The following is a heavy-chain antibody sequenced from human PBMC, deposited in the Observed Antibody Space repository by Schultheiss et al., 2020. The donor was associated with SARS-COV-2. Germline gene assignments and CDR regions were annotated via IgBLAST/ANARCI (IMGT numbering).Heavy chain of an antibody. Sequence: SETLSLTCAVSGGSISSGGYSWSWIRQPPGKGLEWIGRIYTSGSTNYNPSLKSRVTMSVDTSKNQFSLKLSSVTAADTAVYYCARAQSVTTYYDFWSAENYFDYWGQGTLVTVSS. V-gene: IGHV4-61*02. CDR3: ARAQSVTTYYDFWSAENYFDY. CDR1: GGSISSGGYS. J-gene: IGHJ4*02. D-gene: IGHD3-3*01. CDR2: IYTSGST.